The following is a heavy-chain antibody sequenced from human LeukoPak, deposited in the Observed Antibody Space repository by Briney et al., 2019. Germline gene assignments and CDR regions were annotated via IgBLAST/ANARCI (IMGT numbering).Heavy chain of an antibody. CDR1: GFTFTSYW. V-gene: IGHV3-7*01. CDR2: INEDGSYK. D-gene: IGHD2-2*01. CDR3: AKGPLRGTAAAIDY. J-gene: IGHJ4*02. Sequence: GGSLRLSCAVSGFTFTSYWMSWVRQAPGKGLEWVANINEDGSYKYHADSVKGRFTISRDISTDTLWLQMDSLRTEDTAVYYCAKGPLRGTAAAIDYWGQGTLVTVSS.